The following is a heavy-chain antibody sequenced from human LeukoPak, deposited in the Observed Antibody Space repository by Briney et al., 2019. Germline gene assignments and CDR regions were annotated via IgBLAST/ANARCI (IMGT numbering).Heavy chain of an antibody. J-gene: IGHJ4*02. Sequence: GASVKVSCKASGGTFSSYAISWVRQAPGQGLEWMGRIIPILGIANYAQKFQGRVTITADKSTSTAYMELSSLRSEDTAVYYCARDAEDSSGYSLDYWGQGTLVTVSS. D-gene: IGHD3-22*01. V-gene: IGHV1-69*04. CDR1: GGTFSSYA. CDR3: ARDAEDSSGYSLDY. CDR2: IIPILGIA.